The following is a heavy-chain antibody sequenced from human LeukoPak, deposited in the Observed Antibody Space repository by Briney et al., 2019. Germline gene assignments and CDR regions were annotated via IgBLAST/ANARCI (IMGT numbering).Heavy chain of an antibody. D-gene: IGHD3-9*01. V-gene: IGHV3-23*01. CDR1: GFIFDNFG. J-gene: IGHJ3*02. CDR2: ISGSGGST. CDR3: AKESGYDILTGGTNDAFDI. Sequence: GGSLRLSCAASGFIFDNFGMSWVRQAPGKGLEWVSAISGSGGSTYYADSVKGRFTISRDNSKNTLYLQMNSLRAEDTAVYYCAKESGYDILTGGTNDAFDIWGQGTMVTVSS.